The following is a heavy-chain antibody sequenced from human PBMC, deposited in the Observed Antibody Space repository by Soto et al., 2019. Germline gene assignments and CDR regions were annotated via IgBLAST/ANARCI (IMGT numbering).Heavy chain of an antibody. CDR2: IYPGDSDT. CDR1: GYSFTSYW. Sequence: EVQLVQSGAEVKKPGESLKISCKGSGYSFTSYWIGWVRQMPGKGLEWMGIIYPGDSDTRYSPSFQGQVTISADKSISTAYLQWSSLKASDNAMYYCARLLGSSWYEDYYYYGMDVWGQGTTVTVSS. D-gene: IGHD6-13*01. CDR3: ARLLGSSWYEDYYYYGMDV. V-gene: IGHV5-51*03. J-gene: IGHJ6*02.